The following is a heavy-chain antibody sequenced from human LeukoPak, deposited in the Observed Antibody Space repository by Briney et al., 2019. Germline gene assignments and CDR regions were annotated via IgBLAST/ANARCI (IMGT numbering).Heavy chain of an antibody. J-gene: IGHJ6*03. CDR2: ISESGGNT. CDR1: GFTFSSYA. Sequence: PGGSLRLSCAASGFTFSSYAMIWVRQPLGKGLEWVSGISESGGNTDYAGSVKGRFTISRDNSKNTLYLQMNSLRAEDTAVYYCAKEGYSRGYYSYYYMDVWGKGTTVTVSS. CDR3: AKEGYSRGYYSYYYMDV. D-gene: IGHD6-13*01. V-gene: IGHV3-23*01.